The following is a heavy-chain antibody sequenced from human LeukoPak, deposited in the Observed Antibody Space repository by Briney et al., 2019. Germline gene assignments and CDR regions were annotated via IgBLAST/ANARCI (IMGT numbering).Heavy chain of an antibody. CDR1: GYTLTELS. J-gene: IGHJ6*02. D-gene: IGHD1-26*01. Sequence: ASVKVSCKVSGYTLTELSMHWVRQAPGKGLEWKGGFDPEDGETIYAQKFQGRVTMTEDTSTDTAYMELSSLRSEDTAVYYCATGGSAASLMDVWGQGTTVTVSS. CDR2: FDPEDGET. V-gene: IGHV1-24*01. CDR3: ATGGSAASLMDV.